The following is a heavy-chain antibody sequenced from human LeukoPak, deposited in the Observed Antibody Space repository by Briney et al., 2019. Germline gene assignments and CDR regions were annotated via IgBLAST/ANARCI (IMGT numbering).Heavy chain of an antibody. CDR2: IRSSGSTI. CDR1: GFTFGSYE. Sequence: AGSLRLSCAPAGFTFGSYEMNWVRQAPEEGLGWVSYIRSSGSTIYYADSVKGRFTISRDNAKNSLYLQMDSLRAEDTAVYYCARGPSSPLTHWGQGTLVTVSS. J-gene: IGHJ4*02. V-gene: IGHV3-48*03. D-gene: IGHD6-6*01. CDR3: ARGPSSPLTH.